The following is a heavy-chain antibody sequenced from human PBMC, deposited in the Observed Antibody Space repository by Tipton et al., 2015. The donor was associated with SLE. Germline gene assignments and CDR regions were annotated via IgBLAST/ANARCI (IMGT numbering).Heavy chain of an antibody. V-gene: IGHV4-34*01. J-gene: IGHJ3*02. CDR2: INHSGST. CDR3: ARGTEGAFDI. Sequence: TLSLTCAVYGGSFSGYYWSWIRQPPGKGLEWIGEINHSGSTNYNPSLKSRVTISVDTSKNQFSLKLSSMTAADTAVYYCARGTEGAFDIWGQGTMVTVSS. CDR1: GGSFSGYY.